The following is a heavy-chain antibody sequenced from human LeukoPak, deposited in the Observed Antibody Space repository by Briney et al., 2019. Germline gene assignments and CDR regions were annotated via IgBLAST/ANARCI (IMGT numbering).Heavy chain of an antibody. CDR3: ARDPYGGGSLDAFDI. D-gene: IGHD3-16*01. V-gene: IGHV4-30-4*01. CDR1: GGSLSSGDYY. J-gene: IGHJ3*02. CDR2: IYYSGST. Sequence: SETLSLTCTVSGGSLSSGDYYWTWIRQPPGKGLEWIGYIYYSGSTYYNPSLKSRVTVSVDTSKSQFSLKLSSVTAADTAVYYCARDPYGGGSLDAFDIWGQGTMVTVSS.